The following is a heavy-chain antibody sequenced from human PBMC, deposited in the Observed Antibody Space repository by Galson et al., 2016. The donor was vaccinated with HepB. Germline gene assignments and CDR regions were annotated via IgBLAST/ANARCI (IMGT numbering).Heavy chain of an antibody. V-gene: IGHV3-23*01. J-gene: IGHJ4*02. CDR1: GFSFNSYA. D-gene: IGHD2-15*01. CDR3: AKGLESGGSCNDY. Sequence: SLRLSCAASGFSFNSYAMSWVRQAPGKGLEWVSVINYNGVSRYSVDSVRGRFTISRDNSKDTLYLQMDGLRVEDTAVYFCAKGLESGGSCNDYWGQGALVTVSS. CDR2: INYNGVSR.